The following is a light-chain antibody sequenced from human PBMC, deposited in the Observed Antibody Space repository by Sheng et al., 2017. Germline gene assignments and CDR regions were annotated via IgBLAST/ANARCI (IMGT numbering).Light chain of an antibody. CDR1: KLGDKY. CDR3: QTWDTSGVV. CDR2: QDT. V-gene: IGLV3-1*01. Sequence: SYELTQPPSVSVSPGQTANISCSGNKLGDKYACWYQQKPGQSPVLVISQDTKRPSGIPERFSGSNSGNTATLTISGTQAMDEADYYCQTWDTSGVVFGGGTKLTVL. J-gene: IGLJ2*01.